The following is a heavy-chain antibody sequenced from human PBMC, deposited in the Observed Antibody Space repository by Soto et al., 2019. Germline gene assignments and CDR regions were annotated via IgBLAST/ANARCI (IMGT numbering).Heavy chain of an antibody. J-gene: IGHJ2*01. Sequence: QVQLVQSGAEVKKPGSSVKVSCKASGGTFSSYAISWVRQAPGQGLEWMGGIIPIFGTANYAQKFQGRVTMTADESTSTAYMELSSLRSEDTAVYYCARDGKDYGGNSWYFDLWGRGTLVTVSS. D-gene: IGHD4-17*01. CDR2: IIPIFGTA. V-gene: IGHV1-69*12. CDR3: ARDGKDYGGNSWYFDL. CDR1: GGTFSSYA.